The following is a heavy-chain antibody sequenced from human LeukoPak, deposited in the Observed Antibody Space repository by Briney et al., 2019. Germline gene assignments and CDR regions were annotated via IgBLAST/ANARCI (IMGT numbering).Heavy chain of an antibody. CDR3: ARVGHSSRRAPYYYYGMDV. D-gene: IGHD6-13*01. Sequence: EASVKVSCKASGYTLTSYDINWVRQATGQGLEWMGWMNPNSGNTGYAQKFQGRVTMTRNTSISTAYMELSSLRSEDTAVYYCARVGHSSRRAPYYYYGMDVWGQGTTVTVSS. CDR2: MNPNSGNT. V-gene: IGHV1-8*01. CDR1: GYTLTSYD. J-gene: IGHJ6*02.